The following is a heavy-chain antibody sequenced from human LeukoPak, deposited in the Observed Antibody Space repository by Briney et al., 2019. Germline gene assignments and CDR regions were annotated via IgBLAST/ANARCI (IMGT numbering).Heavy chain of an antibody. CDR1: GFTFSSYA. Sequence: PGGSLRLSCAASGFTFSSYAMSWVRQAPGKGLVWVSRINSDGSSTSYADSVKGRFTISRDNAKNTLYLQMNSLRAEDTAVYYCARDRYPDAFDIWGQGTMVTVSS. J-gene: IGHJ3*02. CDR3: ARDRYPDAFDI. V-gene: IGHV3-74*01. D-gene: IGHD1-1*01. CDR2: INSDGSST.